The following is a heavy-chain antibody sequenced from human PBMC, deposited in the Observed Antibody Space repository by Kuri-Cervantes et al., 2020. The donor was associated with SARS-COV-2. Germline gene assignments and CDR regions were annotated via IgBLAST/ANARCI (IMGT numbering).Heavy chain of an antibody. V-gene: IGHV1-2*06. CDR1: GYTFTGNY. J-gene: IGHJ3*02. Sequence: ASVQVSCKASGYTFTGNYMHWVGQAPGQGLEWMGRINPNSGGTNYAQKFRGRVTMTRDTSISTAYMGLSRLRSDDTAVYYCAQLQFGDYYDSSGYPDAFDIWGQGTMVTVSS. CDR2: INPNSGGT. D-gene: IGHD3-22*01. CDR3: AQLQFGDYYDSSGYPDAFDI.